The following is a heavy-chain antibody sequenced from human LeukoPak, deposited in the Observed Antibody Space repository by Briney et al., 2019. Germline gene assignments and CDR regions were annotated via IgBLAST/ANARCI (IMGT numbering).Heavy chain of an antibody. D-gene: IGHD1-14*01. CDR1: GFTFTNHI. CDR2: IATDGSQT. V-gene: IGHV3-30-3*01. J-gene: IGHJ3*01. Sequence: GGSLRLSCAASGFTFTNHIMHWVRQAPGKGLEWVASIATDGSQTFYTGSVKGRFTISRDNSENKLYLQMNSLRAEDTAVYFCVRERQDTMFHTGAFDFCGQGTMLSVSS. CDR3: VRERQDTMFHTGAFDF.